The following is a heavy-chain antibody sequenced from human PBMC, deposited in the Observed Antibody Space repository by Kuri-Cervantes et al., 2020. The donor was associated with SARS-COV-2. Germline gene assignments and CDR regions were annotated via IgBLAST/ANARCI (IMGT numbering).Heavy chain of an antibody. D-gene: IGHD3-16*01. J-gene: IGHJ5*02. CDR2: IYYSGST. CDR3: ARHVAGLGLTSSVPS. CDR1: GGSINSSF. V-gene: IGHV4-59*08. Sequence: SETLSLTCTVSGGSINSSFWSWIRQPPGKGLEWIGYIYYSGSTYYNPSLKSRVTISVDTSKNQFSLRLRSLTAADTAVYYCARHVAGLGLTSSVPSWGRGTLVTVSS.